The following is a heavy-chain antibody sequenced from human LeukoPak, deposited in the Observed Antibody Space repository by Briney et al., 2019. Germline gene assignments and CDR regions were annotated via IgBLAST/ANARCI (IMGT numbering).Heavy chain of an antibody. CDR2: IWYDGSNK. V-gene: IGHV3-33*01. CDR1: GFTFSSYG. D-gene: IGHD2-2*01. Sequence: GGSLRLSCAASGFTFSSYGMHWVRQAPGKGLEWVAVIWYDGSNKYYADSVKGLFTISRDNSKNTLYLQMNSLRAEDTAVYYCARVRSEYQLPENAFDIWGQGTMVTVSS. J-gene: IGHJ3*02. CDR3: ARVRSEYQLPENAFDI.